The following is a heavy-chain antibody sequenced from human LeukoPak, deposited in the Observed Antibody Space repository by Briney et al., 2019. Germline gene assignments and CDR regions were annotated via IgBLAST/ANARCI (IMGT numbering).Heavy chain of an antibody. Sequence: ASVKVSCKASGYTFTGYYIHWVRQAPGQGPEWMGIIYPSGGSTTYAQKFQGRVTMTRDMSTSTVYMELSSLGSEDTAVYYCAIGYCRGGSCDDEPGDAFDIWGQGTMVAVSS. V-gene: IGHV1-46*01. CDR2: IYPSGGST. J-gene: IGHJ3*02. CDR3: AIGYCRGGSCDDEPGDAFDI. CDR1: GYTFTGYY. D-gene: IGHD2-15*01.